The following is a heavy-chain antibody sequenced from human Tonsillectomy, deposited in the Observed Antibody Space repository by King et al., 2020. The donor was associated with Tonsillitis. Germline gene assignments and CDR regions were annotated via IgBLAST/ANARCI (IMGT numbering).Heavy chain of an antibody. D-gene: IGHD6-6*01. V-gene: IGHV1-2*02. J-gene: IGHJ4*02. CDR1: GYTFTDYY. CDR3: ARKEYSTSLDY. CDR2: INPGTGGK. Sequence: GQLVQSGAEVEKPGASMKVSCKASGYTFTDYYMHWVRQAPGQGLEWMGWINPGTGGKDFSQKFQGRFTMTRDTSVITAYMELSSLTSDDTAVYYCARKEYSTSLDYWGQGTLVTVSS.